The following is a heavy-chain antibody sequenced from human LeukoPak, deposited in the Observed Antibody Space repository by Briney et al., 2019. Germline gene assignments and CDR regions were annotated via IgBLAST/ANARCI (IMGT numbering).Heavy chain of an antibody. J-gene: IGHJ4*02. Sequence: GGSLRLSCVVSGFTFSDYSMNWVRQAPGKGLEWISHISGGASSIYYADSVKGRSTISRDNSKNTLYLQMNSLRAEDTAVYYCAEPEGGYYDIRPDWGQGTLVTVSS. D-gene: IGHD3-22*01. CDR3: AEPEGGYYDIRPD. CDR2: ISGGASSI. CDR1: GFTFSDYS. V-gene: IGHV3-23*01.